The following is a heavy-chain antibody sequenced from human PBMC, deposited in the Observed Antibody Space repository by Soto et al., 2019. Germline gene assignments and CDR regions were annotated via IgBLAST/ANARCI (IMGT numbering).Heavy chain of an antibody. J-gene: IGHJ4*02. CDR3: VRQDSAGYFEY. CDR1: GFTFGTYW. CDR2: IYSSGTT. D-gene: IGHD2-15*01. V-gene: IGHV3-66*04. Sequence: GGSLRLSCASSGFTFGTYWMSWVRQAPGKGLEWVSVIYSSGTTYYADSVQGRFTISRDNSKNTVYLQMNSLRVEDTAVYYCVRQDSAGYFEYWGQGTLVTVSS.